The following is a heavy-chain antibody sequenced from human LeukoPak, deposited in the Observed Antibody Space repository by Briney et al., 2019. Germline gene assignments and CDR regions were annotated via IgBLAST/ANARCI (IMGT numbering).Heavy chain of an antibody. CDR1: GFTFSNYA. J-gene: IGHJ4*02. Sequence: PGGSLRLSCAASGFTFSNYAMHWVRQAPGKGPVFVSAISSNGDSTYDANSVKGRFAISRDNSRNRLYLQMGSLRAEDTAVYYCARADSGPSFPPDYWGQGTLVTVSS. CDR3: ARADSGPSFPPDY. D-gene: IGHD5-12*01. V-gene: IGHV3-64*01. CDR2: ISSNGDST.